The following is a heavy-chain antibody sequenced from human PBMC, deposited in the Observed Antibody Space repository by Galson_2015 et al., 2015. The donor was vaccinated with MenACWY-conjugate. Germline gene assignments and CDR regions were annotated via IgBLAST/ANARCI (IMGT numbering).Heavy chain of an antibody. D-gene: IGHD1-14*01. V-gene: IGHV3-74*01. CDR2: INSDGTTT. CDR1: GFTFSSYW. CDR3: ARITYVG. J-gene: IGHJ4*02. Sequence: SLRLSCAASGFTFSSYWMHWVRQVPGEGLVWVSRINSDGTTTSYADSVKGRFTISRNNAKNMLYLQMNSLRADDTAVYYCARITYVGWGQGTLVTVSS.